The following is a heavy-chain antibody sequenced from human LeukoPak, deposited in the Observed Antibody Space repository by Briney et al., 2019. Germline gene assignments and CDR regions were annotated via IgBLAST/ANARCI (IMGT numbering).Heavy chain of an antibody. CDR2: INPNSGGT. CDR1: GYTFTSYD. V-gene: IGHV1-2*02. D-gene: IGHD4-17*01. J-gene: IGHJ4*02. Sequence: ASVKVSCKTSGYTFTSYDINWVRQAPGQGLEWMGWINPNSGGTNYAQKFQGRVTMTRDTSISTAYMELSRLRSDDTAVYYCAREAGGDYFGYFDYWGQGTLVTVSS. CDR3: AREAGGDYFGYFDY.